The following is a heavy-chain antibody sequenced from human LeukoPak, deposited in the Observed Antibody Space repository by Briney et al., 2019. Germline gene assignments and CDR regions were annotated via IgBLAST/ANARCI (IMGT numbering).Heavy chain of an antibody. CDR3: ARDPDYYDSSGYYHPDAFDI. J-gene: IGHJ3*02. V-gene: IGHV4-61*02. D-gene: IGHD3-22*01. CDR1: GGSISSGSYY. Sequence: SQTLSLTCTVSGGSISSGSYYWSWIRQPAGKGLEWIGRIYTSGSTNYNPSLKSRVTISVDTSKNQFSLKLSSVTAADTAVYYCARDPDYYDSSGYYHPDAFDIWGQGTMVTVSS. CDR2: IYTSGST.